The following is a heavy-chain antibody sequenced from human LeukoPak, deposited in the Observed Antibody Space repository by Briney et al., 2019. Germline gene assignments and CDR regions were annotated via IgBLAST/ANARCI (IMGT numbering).Heavy chain of an antibody. CDR2: INHSGST. V-gene: IGHV4-34*01. CDR1: GGSFSGYY. D-gene: IGHD2-8*01. CDR3: ARGAINGDDYYYGMDV. J-gene: IGHJ6*02. Sequence: SETLSLTCAVYGGSFSGYYWSWIRQPPGKGLEWIGEINHSGSTNYNPSLKSRVTISVDTSKNQFSLKLSSVTAADTAVYYCARGAINGDDYYYGMDVWGQGTTVTVS.